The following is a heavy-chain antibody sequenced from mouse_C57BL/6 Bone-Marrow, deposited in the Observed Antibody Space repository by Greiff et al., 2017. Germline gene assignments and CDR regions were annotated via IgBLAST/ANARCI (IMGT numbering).Heavy chain of an antibody. CDR1: GFTFSDYG. Sequence: EVKGVESGGGLVQPGGSLKLSCAASGFTFSDYGMAWVRQAPRKGPEWVAFISNLAYSIYYADTVTGRFTISRENAKNTLYLEMSSLRSEDTAMYYCARQGFYYGSPYAMDYWGQGTSVTVSS. CDR2: ISNLAYSI. CDR3: ARQGFYYGSPYAMDY. J-gene: IGHJ4*01. D-gene: IGHD1-1*01. V-gene: IGHV5-15*01.